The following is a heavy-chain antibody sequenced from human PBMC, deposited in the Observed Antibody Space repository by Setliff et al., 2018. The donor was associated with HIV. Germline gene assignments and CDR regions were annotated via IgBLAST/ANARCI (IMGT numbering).Heavy chain of an antibody. D-gene: IGHD3-10*01. CDR3: ARGLRGVIKGRYYYMDV. CDR2: IIPIFGTA. Sequence: SVKVSCKASGGTFSSYAISWVRQAPGQGLEWMGGIIPIFGTANYAQKFQGRVTITADESTNTAYMELSGLRSDDTAVYYCARGLRGVIKGRYYYMDVWGKGTTVTVSS. V-gene: IGHV1-69*13. CDR1: GGTFSSYA. J-gene: IGHJ6*03.